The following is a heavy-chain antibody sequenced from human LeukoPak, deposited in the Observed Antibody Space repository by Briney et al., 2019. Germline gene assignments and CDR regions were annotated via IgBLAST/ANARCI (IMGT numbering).Heavy chain of an antibody. V-gene: IGHV1-69*05. CDR1: GGTFSSYA. CDR2: IIPIFGTA. J-gene: IGHJ6*03. Sequence: SVKVSRKASGGTFSSYAISWVRQAPGQGLEWMGGIIPIFGTANYAQKFQGRVTITTDESTSTAYMELSSLRSEDTAVYFCARVGSSSFWNYYSYMDVWGKGTTVTVSS. CDR3: ARVGSSSFWNYYSYMDV. D-gene: IGHD6-6*01.